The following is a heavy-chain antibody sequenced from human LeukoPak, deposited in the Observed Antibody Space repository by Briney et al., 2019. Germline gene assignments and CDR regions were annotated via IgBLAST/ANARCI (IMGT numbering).Heavy chain of an antibody. CDR1: GYTFTSHF. CDR2: MNPNSGNT. CDR3: ARAYYDILTGRYNWFDP. J-gene: IGHJ5*02. Sequence: ASVKVSCKASGYTFTSHFMHWVRQATGQGLEWMGWMNPNSGNTGYAQKFQGRVTMTRNTSISTAYMELSSLRSEDTAVYYCARAYYDILTGRYNWFDPWGQGTLVTVSS. V-gene: IGHV1-8*02. D-gene: IGHD3-9*01.